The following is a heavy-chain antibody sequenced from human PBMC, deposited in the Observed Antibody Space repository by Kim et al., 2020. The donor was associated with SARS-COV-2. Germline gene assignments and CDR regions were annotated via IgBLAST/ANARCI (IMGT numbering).Heavy chain of an antibody. CDR1: GYNFGTYL. J-gene: IGHJ6*02. Sequence: GESLKISCKGSGYNFGTYLIHWVRQMPGKGLEWMGRIDSRVSSTKYSPAFHGHVTISADRSISTAYLKWSSLQTSDSAIYYCARKILEGAYYYGFDVWGQGTTVTVSS. D-gene: IGHD3-3*01. CDR3: ARKILEGAYYYGFDV. CDR2: IDSRVSST. V-gene: IGHV5-10-1*01.